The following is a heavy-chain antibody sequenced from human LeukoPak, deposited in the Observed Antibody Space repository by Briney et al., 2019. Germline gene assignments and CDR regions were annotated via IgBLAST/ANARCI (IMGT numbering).Heavy chain of an antibody. CDR3: ARDLGTPYYYMDV. CDR1: GGSISSYY. J-gene: IGHJ6*03. CDR2: IYYSGST. D-gene: IGHD7-27*01. Sequence: PSETLSLTCTVSGGSISSYYWSWIRQPPGKGLEWIGYIYYSGSTNYNPSLKSRVTISVDTSKNQFSLKLSSVTAADTAVYYCARDLGTPYYYMDVWGKGTTVTVSS. V-gene: IGHV4-59*01.